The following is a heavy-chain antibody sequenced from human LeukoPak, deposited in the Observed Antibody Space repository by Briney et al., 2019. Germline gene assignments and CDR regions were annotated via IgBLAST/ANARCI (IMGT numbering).Heavy chain of an antibody. CDR2: IYYSGST. Sequence: SETLSLTCTVSGGSISSSSYYWGWIRQPPGKGLEWIGSIYYSGSTYYNPSLKSRVTISVDTSKNQFSLKLSSVTAADTAVYYCARSIAARVNAFDIWGQGTMVTVSS. V-gene: IGHV4-39*01. CDR1: GGSISSSSYY. D-gene: IGHD6-6*01. CDR3: ARSIAARVNAFDI. J-gene: IGHJ3*02.